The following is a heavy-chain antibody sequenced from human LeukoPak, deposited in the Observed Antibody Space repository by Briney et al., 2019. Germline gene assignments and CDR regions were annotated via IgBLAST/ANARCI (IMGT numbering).Heavy chain of an antibody. CDR2: IYYTGST. Sequence: SETLSLTCTVSGGSISTSSYHWGWIRQPPGKGLEWIGSIYYTGSTYYNPSLNSRVTVSVDTSKNQFSLKLSSVTAADTAVYYCASRTRFGELRFDYWGQGTLVTVSS. D-gene: IGHD3-10*01. V-gene: IGHV4-39*01. CDR3: ASRTRFGELRFDY. CDR1: GGSISTSSYH. J-gene: IGHJ4*02.